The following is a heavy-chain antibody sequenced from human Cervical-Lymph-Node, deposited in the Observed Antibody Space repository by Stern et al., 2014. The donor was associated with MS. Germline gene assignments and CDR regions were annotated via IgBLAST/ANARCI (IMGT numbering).Heavy chain of an antibody. J-gene: IGHJ5*02. CDR1: GGSFTGYF. V-gene: IGHV4-34*01. CDR2: IHHRGRV. Sequence: QVQLQQWGAGLLKPSETLSLTCAVYGGSFTGYFWSWIRQPPGKGLEWIGEIHHRGRVNYNPSLKSRVIMSVDTSKNQFSLNLTSVAVADTAVYYCARGPPLMVISWFDPWGQGTLVTVSS. D-gene: IGHD2-21*01. CDR3: ARGPPLMVISWFDP.